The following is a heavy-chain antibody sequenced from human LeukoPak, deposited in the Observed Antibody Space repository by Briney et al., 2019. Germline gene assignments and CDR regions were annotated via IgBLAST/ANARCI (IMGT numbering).Heavy chain of an antibody. CDR2: ISDSGGST. J-gene: IGHJ4*02. CDR1: GFTFSTSA. D-gene: IGHD3-22*01. Sequence: GGSLRLSCAASGFTFSTSAMSWVRQAPGKGLEWVSAISDSGGSTYYADSVKGRFTISRDNSKNTLYLQMNSLRAEDTAVYFCAKGPPYDSSGYYSAFDYWGQGTLVTVSS. V-gene: IGHV3-23*01. CDR3: AKGPPYDSSGYYSAFDY.